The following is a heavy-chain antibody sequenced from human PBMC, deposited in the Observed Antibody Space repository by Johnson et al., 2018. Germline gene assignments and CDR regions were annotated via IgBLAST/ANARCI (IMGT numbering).Heavy chain of an antibody. J-gene: IGHJ6*03. CDR3: ARVAAQGYHHYMDV. CDR2: LSYDGNNK. Sequence: QVQLVQSGGGVVQTGGSLRLSCAASGFSFTTYAMSWVRQAPGKGLEWVTFLSYDGNNKNYVDSVKGRFTISRDISKNTLFLQMNSLRREDTAVYYCARVAAQGYHHYMDVWGNGATVTVSS. V-gene: IGHV3-30-3*01. D-gene: IGHD6-6*01. CDR1: GFSFTTYA.